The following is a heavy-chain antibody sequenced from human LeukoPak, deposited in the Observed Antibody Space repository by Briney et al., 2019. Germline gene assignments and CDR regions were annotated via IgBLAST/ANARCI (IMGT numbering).Heavy chain of an antibody. CDR2: ISSSSTI. CDR1: GFTFSSYS. D-gene: IGHD5-24*01. V-gene: IGHV3-48*04. J-gene: IGHJ4*02. CDR3: ARRWATYYFDY. Sequence: QPGGPLRLSCAASGFTFSSYSMNWVRQAPGKGLEWVSYISSSSTIYYADSVKGRFTISRDNAKNSLYLQMNSLRAEDTAVYYCARRWATYYFDYWGQGTLVTVSS.